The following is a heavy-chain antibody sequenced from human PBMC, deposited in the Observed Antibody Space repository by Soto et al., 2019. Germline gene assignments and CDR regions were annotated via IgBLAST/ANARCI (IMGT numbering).Heavy chain of an antibody. CDR1: GYTFTSYY. V-gene: IGHV1-46*01. CDR2: INPSGGST. D-gene: IGHD6-19*01. CDR3: ARAGYSSGWYDGYYYYYGMDV. J-gene: IGHJ6*02. Sequence: ASVKVSCKASGYTFTSYYMHWVRQAPGQGLEWMGIINPSGGSTSYAQKFQGRVTMTRDTSTSTVYMELSSLGSEDTAVYYCARAGYSSGWYDGYYYYYGMDVWGQGTTVTVSS.